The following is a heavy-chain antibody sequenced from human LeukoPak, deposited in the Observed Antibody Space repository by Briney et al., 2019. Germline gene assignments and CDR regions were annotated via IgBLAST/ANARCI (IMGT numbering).Heavy chain of an antibody. Sequence: ASVKASCKASGYTFTSYDINRVRQATGQGLEWMGWMNPNSGNTGYAQKFQGRVTMTRNTSISTAYMELSSLRSEDTAVYYCATTDSVAAPDTFDIWGQGTMVTVSS. V-gene: IGHV1-8*01. D-gene: IGHD6-19*01. CDR3: ATTDSVAAPDTFDI. CDR1: GYTFTSYD. CDR2: MNPNSGNT. J-gene: IGHJ3*02.